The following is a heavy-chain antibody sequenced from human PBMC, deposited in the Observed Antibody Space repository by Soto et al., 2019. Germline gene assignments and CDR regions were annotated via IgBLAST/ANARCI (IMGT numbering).Heavy chain of an antibody. V-gene: IGHV3-48*02. CDR2: ISRSRGI. CDR3: GRGSCSGSSCYGADF. D-gene: IGHD2-15*01. CDR1: GFILSNYG. Sequence: EVQLVESGGGLIQPGGSLRLSCAASGFILSNYGMTWVRQAPGKGLEWVSYISRSRGIYYADSVKGRFSISRDDAKNSLYLQMNSLRDEDTAVYYCGRGSCSGSSCYGADFWGQGTLVTVSS. J-gene: IGHJ4*02.